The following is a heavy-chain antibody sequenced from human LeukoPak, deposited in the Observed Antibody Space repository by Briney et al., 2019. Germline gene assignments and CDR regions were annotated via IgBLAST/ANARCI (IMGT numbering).Heavy chain of an antibody. J-gene: IGHJ4*02. CDR3: ARALAAGSGYILDFDY. D-gene: IGHD3-3*01. CDR1: GDSVSSNSAA. V-gene: IGHV6-1*01. Sequence: SQTLSLTCAISGDSVSSNSAAWNWIRQSPSRGLEWLGRTYYRSKWYNDYAVSVRSRITINPDTSKNQFSLQLNSVTPEDAAVYYCARALAAGSGYILDFDYWGQGSLVTVSS. CDR2: TYYRSKWYN.